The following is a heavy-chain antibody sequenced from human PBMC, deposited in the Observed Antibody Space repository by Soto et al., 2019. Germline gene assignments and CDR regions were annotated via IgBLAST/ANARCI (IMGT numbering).Heavy chain of an antibody. CDR1: GLIFNNYA. J-gene: IGHJ6*02. D-gene: IGHD2-15*01. V-gene: IGHV3-30-3*01. CDR3: VRGDREDIAVVIGARPGAYGMDV. Sequence: QVQLVESGGGVVQPGRSLRLSCAASGLIFNNYAMHWVRQAPGKGLEWVAAISYSGDRKVNVDSVKGRFTISRDNSKNTVYLQMDSLRAEDTAVYYCVRGDREDIAVVIGARPGAYGMDVWGHGTTVTVSS. CDR2: ISYSGDRK.